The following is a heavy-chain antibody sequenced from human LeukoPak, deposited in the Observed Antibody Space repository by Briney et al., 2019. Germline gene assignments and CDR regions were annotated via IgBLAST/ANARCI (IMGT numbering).Heavy chain of an antibody. CDR1: GFTFSSFA. CDR2: MSYDGSND. Sequence: GGSLRLSCAASGFTFSSFAMHWVRQAPGKGLEWLAVMSYDGSNDYYAGSLKGRLSMSRDNSRNTLSLQIKSLRPVDTAVYYCARDAGGAFYWYFDLWGRGTLVTVSS. CDR3: ARDAGGAFYWYFDL. V-gene: IGHV3-30-3*01. J-gene: IGHJ2*01. D-gene: IGHD3-16*01.